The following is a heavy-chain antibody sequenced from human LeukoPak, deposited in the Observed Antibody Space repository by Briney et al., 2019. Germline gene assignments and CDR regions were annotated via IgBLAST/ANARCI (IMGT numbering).Heavy chain of an antibody. V-gene: IGHV3-30*02. CDR1: GITFSSYT. J-gene: IGHJ6*03. CDR2: IRTDGSNK. D-gene: IGHD1-14*01. Sequence: LPGGSLRLSCAASGITFSSYTMNWVRQAPGKGLDWVTFIRTDGSNKYYADSVKGRFTISRDNAKNSLYLQMNSLRAEDTALYYCARDRGNQRGYYYYYMDVWGKGTTVTVSS. CDR3: ARDRGNQRGYYYYYMDV.